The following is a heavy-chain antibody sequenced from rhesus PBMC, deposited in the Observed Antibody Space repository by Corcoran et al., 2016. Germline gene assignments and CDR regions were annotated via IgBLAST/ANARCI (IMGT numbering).Heavy chain of an antibody. D-gene: IGHD3-16*01. Sequence: QVQLQESGPGLLKPSDTLSLPCAVSGCSISGGYSWGWIRQPPGKGLEWIGTIYSSNGNTHHNPSHKSRVTMATDTSKNQLALKLSSVTAADTAVYYCAKSIVVVITFDYWGQGVLVTVSS. CDR2: IYSSNGNT. CDR3: AKSIVVVITFDY. CDR1: GCSISGGYS. V-gene: IGHV4S7*01. J-gene: IGHJ4*01.